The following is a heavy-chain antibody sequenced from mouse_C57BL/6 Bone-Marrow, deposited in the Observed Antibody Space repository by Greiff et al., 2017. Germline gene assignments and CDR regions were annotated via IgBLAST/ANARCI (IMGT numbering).Heavy chain of an antibody. CDR3: AGGYDGYPAWFAY. CDR2: INSDGGST. Sequence: EVQVVESGGGLVQPGASLKLSCESNEYEFPSHDMSWVRKTPEKRLELVAAINSDGGSTYYPDTMERRFIISRDNTKKSLYLQMSSLRSEDTALYYCAGGYDGYPAWFAYWGQGTLVTVSA. V-gene: IGHV5-2*01. CDR1: EYEFPSHD. D-gene: IGHD2-3*01. J-gene: IGHJ3*01.